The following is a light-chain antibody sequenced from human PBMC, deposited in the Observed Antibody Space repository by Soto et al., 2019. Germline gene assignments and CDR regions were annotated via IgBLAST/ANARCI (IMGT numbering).Light chain of an antibody. V-gene: IGLV2-8*01. CDR2: EVN. CDR1: SSDVGGYNY. J-gene: IGLJ1*01. Sequence: QSALTQPPSASGSPGQSVAISCTGTSSDVGGYNYVSWYQQHPGKAPKLMIYEVNKRPSGVPDRFSGSKSGNTASLTVSGLQAEDVADYYCSSYAGSSNVFGTGTKVTLL. CDR3: SSYAGSSNV.